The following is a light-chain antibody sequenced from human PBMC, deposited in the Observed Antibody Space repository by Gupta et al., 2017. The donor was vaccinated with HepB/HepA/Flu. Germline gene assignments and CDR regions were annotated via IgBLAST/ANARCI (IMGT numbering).Light chain of an antibody. V-gene: IGKV1-16*02. J-gene: IGKJ3*01. CDR2: NAS. Sequence: DIQMTQSTSSLSASVGDRVTITCRASQGVNIYLAWFQQKPGKAPRSLIYNASSWKSGVPSKFSGSGSGTDFTLTISSLQLEDSATYYCQQQNFSPFTFGHGTKVDIK. CDR3: QQQNFSPFT. CDR1: QGVNIY.